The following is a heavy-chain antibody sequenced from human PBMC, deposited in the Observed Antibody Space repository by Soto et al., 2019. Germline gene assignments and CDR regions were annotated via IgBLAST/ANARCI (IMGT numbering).Heavy chain of an antibody. CDR1: GFTFSSYA. J-gene: IGHJ4*02. CDR2: ISYDGSNK. CDR3: ARGGGYSYGLLVY. Sequence: PGGSLRLSCAASGFTFSSYAMHWVRQAPGKGLEWVAVISYDGSNKYYADSVKGRFTISRDNSKNTLYLQMNSLRAEDTAVYYCARGGGYSYGLLVYWGRGTLVTVSS. D-gene: IGHD5-18*01. V-gene: IGHV3-30-3*01.